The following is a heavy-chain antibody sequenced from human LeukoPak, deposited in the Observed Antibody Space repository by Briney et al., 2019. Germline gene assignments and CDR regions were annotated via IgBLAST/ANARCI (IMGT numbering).Heavy chain of an antibody. V-gene: IGHV3-11*01. CDR2: ISSSGSTI. CDR3: ARDLKPTQDYYDSNGRLIQH. J-gene: IGHJ1*01. CDR1: GFTFSDYY. Sequence: PGGSLRLSCAASGFTFSDYYMSWIRQAPGKGLEWVSYISSSGSTIYYADSVKGRFTISRDNAKNSLYLQMNSLRAEDTAVYYCARDLKPTQDYYDSNGRLIQHWGQGTLVTVSS. D-gene: IGHD3-22*01.